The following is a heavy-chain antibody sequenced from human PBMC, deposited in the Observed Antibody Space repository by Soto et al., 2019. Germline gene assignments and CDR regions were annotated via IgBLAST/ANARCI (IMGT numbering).Heavy chain of an antibody. CDR1: GYSFTNYW. D-gene: IGHD2-15*01. CDR2: IDPDDSYT. CDR3: ARPRPSTYCSGSPCSGY. V-gene: IGHV5-10-1*01. Sequence: GESLKISCKGSGYSFTNYWIHWVRQMAGKGLEWMGRIDPDDSYTNYSPSFQGHVTISVDKSISTAYLKWSSLQASNTAIYYCARPRPSTYCSGSPCSGYWGQGTLVTVSS. J-gene: IGHJ4*02.